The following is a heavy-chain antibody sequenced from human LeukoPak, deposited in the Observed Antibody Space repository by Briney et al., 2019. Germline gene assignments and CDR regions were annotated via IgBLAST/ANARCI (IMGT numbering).Heavy chain of an antibody. CDR1: GDSVSSNSAA. D-gene: IGHD3-22*01. Sequence: SQTLSLTCAISGDSVSSNSAAWNWIRQSPSRGLEWLGRTYYRSKWYNDYAVSVKSRITINPDTSKNQFSLQLNSVTPEDTAVYYCARVVYYDSSGYYYGGGFDYWGQGTLVTVSS. CDR3: ARVVYYDSSGYYYGGGFDY. CDR2: TYYRSKWYN. V-gene: IGHV6-1*01. J-gene: IGHJ4*02.